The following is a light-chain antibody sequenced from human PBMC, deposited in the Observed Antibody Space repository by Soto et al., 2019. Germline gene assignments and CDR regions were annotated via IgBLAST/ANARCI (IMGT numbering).Light chain of an antibody. J-gene: IGKJ1*01. Sequence: EIVLTQSPATLSLSPGERATLSCGASQSVSNSYLAWYQQKPGLAPRLLIYDASSTATGIPDRFSGSGSGTEFTLTISSLQSEDFAVYYCQQYNNWPRTFGQGTKVEIK. CDR1: QSVSNSY. CDR3: QQYNNWPRT. CDR2: DAS. V-gene: IGKV3D-20*01.